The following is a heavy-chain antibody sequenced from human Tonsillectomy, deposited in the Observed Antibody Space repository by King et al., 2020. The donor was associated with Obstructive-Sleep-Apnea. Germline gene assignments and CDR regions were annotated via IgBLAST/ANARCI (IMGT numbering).Heavy chain of an antibody. CDR1: GFTFSSYA. J-gene: IGHJ3*02. D-gene: IGHD3-22*01. V-gene: IGHV3-23*04. CDR2: ISGSGGST. Sequence: VQLVESGGGLVQPGGSLRLSCAASGFTFSSYAMIWVRQAPGKGLEWVSTISGSGGSTYYADSVKDRFTISRDNSGNTLYLQMNSLRAEDTAVYYCAKTQRSYYDTSGYWRDAFDIWGQGTMVTVSS. CDR3: AKTQRSYYDTSGYWRDAFDI.